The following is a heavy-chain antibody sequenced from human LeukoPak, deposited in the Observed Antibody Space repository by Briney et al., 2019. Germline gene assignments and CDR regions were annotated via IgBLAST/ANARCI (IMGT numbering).Heavy chain of an antibody. J-gene: IGHJ5*02. CDR3: AKSPRTSSIAARRENYFDP. V-gene: IGHV3-23*01. D-gene: IGHD6-6*01. CDR2: ISGGGDTT. CDR1: GFTFSSYA. Sequence: PGGSLRLSCIASGFTFSSYAMTWVRQAPGKGLEWVSDISGGGDTTHYIDSVKGRFTISRDNSKNTLYLQMNSLRAEDTAIYYCAKSPRTSSIAARRENYFDPWGQGTLVTVSS.